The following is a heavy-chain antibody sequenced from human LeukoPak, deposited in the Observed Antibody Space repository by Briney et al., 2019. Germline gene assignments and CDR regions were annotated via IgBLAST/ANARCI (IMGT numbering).Heavy chain of an antibody. J-gene: IGHJ5*02. Sequence: GGSLRLSCAASGFTFSSYSMNWVRQAPGKGLEWVSYISSSSSTIYYADSVKGRFTISRDNAKNSLYLQMNSLRAEDTAVYYCARVDSSGWYGEGWFDPWGQGTLVTVSS. D-gene: IGHD6-19*01. CDR2: ISSSSSTI. CDR3: ARVDSSGWYGEGWFDP. V-gene: IGHV3-48*04. CDR1: GFTFSSYS.